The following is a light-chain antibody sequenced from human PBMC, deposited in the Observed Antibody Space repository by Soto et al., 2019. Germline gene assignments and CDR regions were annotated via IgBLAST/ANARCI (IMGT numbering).Light chain of an antibody. V-gene: IGKV3-11*01. Sequence: VLTQSPDVLSLSPGQTATLSCRASERVDRYVAWYQQKAGQAPRLLIYDGFTRATGVAARFSGSGSATDFTLTITSLEPEDFPVYYCQQRARWPSTFGPGTKVEIK. CDR2: DGF. CDR1: ERVDRY. J-gene: IGKJ2*02. CDR3: QQRARWPST.